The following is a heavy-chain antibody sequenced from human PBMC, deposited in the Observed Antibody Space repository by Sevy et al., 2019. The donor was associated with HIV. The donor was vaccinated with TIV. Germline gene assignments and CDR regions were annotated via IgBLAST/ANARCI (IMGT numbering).Heavy chain of an antibody. J-gene: IGHJ5*02. CDR1: GGSFSGYY. Sequence: KQSQTLSLTCAVYGGSFSGYYWSWIRQPPGKGLEWIGEINHSGSTNYNPSLKSRVTISVDTSKNQFSLKLGSVTAADTAVYYCARGRAAAGNWFDPWGQGTLVTVSS. CDR2: INHSGST. D-gene: IGHD6-13*01. CDR3: ARGRAAAGNWFDP. V-gene: IGHV4-34*01.